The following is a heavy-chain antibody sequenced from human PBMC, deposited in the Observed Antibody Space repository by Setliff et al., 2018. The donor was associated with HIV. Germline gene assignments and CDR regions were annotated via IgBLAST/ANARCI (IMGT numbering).Heavy chain of an antibody. V-gene: IGHV4-59*01. Sequence: SETLSLTCSVSGVSMSTDYWSWLRQPPGKGLEWIAYIHSSGKTNYNPSLKSRVTISVDTSKNQFSLKLSSMTPAGTAIYYCAKGAGWYGFWGQGTLVTVSS. CDR2: IHSSGKT. CDR1: GVSMSTDY. CDR3: AKGAGWYGF. D-gene: IGHD6-13*01. J-gene: IGHJ5*01.